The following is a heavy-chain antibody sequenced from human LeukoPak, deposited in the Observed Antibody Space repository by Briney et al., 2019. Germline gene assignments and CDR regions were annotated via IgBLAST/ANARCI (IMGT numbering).Heavy chain of an antibody. CDR1: GNSISSGDNY. CDR3: ARASYSYDINGWVPFDY. CDR2: IYTSGST. V-gene: IGHV4-61*02. D-gene: IGHD3-22*01. Sequence: SETLSLTCTVSGNSISSGDNYWSWIRQPAGKGLEWIERIYTSGSTNYNPSLKSRVTISGDTSKNQFSLRLSSVTAADTAAYYCARASYSYDINGWVPFDYWGQGTLVTVSS. J-gene: IGHJ4*02.